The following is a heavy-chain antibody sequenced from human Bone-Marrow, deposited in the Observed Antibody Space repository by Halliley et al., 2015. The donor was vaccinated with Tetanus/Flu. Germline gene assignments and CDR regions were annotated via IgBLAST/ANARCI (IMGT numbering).Heavy chain of an antibody. J-gene: IGHJ5*01. CDR1: GASVSGFF. CDR3: GRLAKLSGPASWSRPDDS. V-gene: IGHV4-59*08. CDR2: VSHSGTS. D-gene: IGHD6-13*01. Sequence: TQSLTCIVSGASVSGFFWSWIRQPPGKGLQYIGYVSHSGTSTVNPSLKSRVTISLDTSKNSVSLNLTSVTAADTAVYFCGRLAKLSGPASWSRPDDSWGQGALVTVSS.